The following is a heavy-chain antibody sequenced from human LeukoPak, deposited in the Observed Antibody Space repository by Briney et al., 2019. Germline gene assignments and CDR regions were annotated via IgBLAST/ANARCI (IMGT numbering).Heavy chain of an antibody. CDR1: GGSFSGYY. D-gene: IGHD3-22*01. Sequence: ETLSLTCAVYGGSFSGYYWSWIRQPPGKGLEWIAEINHSGSNYYNPSLTSRVTISIDTSKNQFSLKLSSVTAADTAVYYCASSRHYDSSGYWMYYFDFWGQGTLVTVSS. V-gene: IGHV4-34*01. CDR2: INHSGSN. J-gene: IGHJ4*02. CDR3: ASSRHYDSSGYWMYYFDF.